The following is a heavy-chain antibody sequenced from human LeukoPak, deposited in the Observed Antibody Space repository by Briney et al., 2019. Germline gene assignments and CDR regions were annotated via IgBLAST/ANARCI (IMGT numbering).Heavy chain of an antibody. D-gene: IGHD1-7*01. V-gene: IGHV3-23*01. J-gene: IGHJ6*03. CDR3: AKTSGASGTTYSMDV. CDR1: GFTFSSYA. CDR2: ISGSGGST. Sequence: RGSLRLSCAASGFTFSSYAMSWVRQAPGKGLEWVSAISGSGGSTYYADSVKGRFTISRDNSKNTLYLQMNSLRAEDTAVYYCAKTSGASGTTYSMDVWGKGTTVTVSS.